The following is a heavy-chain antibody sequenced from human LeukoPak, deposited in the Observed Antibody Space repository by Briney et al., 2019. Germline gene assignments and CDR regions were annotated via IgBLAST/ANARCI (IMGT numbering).Heavy chain of an antibody. CDR1: GFTFTSYD. Sequence: ASVKVSCKASGFTFTSYDINWVRQATGQGREGMGWMNPNSGNTGYAQKFQDRVTMTRNTSISTAYMELSLLRSEDTAVYYCARGRRDRRQFDYWGQGALVTVSS. J-gene: IGHJ4*02. CDR2: MNPNSGNT. D-gene: IGHD3-10*01. V-gene: IGHV1-8*01. CDR3: ARGRRDRRQFDY.